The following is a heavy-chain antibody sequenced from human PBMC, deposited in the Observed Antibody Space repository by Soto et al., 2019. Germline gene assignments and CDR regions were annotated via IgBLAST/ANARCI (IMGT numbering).Heavy chain of an antibody. Sequence: QVQLQESGPGLVKPSETLSLTCTVSGGSISSYYWSWIRQPPGEGLEWIGYIYYSGSTNYNPSLKSRVTISVDTSKNQFSLKLSSVTAADTAVYYCARSDSSWYYFDYWGQGTLVTVSS. D-gene: IGHD6-13*01. CDR3: ARSDSSWYYFDY. J-gene: IGHJ4*02. CDR2: IYYSGST. V-gene: IGHV4-59*01. CDR1: GGSISSYY.